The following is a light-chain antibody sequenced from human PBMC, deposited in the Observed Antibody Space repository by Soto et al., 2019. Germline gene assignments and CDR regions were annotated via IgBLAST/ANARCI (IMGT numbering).Light chain of an antibody. CDR3: QQYIRWPLT. J-gene: IGKJ4*01. CDR1: QSVSSN. CDR2: GAS. V-gene: IGKV3-15*01. Sequence: EIVITQSSATLSVSPGERATLSCRASQSVSSNLAWYQQKPGQAPSLLIYGASTRATGTPARFSGSGSGTEFTLTISSXQSEDFAVYYCQQYIRWPLTFGGGTKVDTK.